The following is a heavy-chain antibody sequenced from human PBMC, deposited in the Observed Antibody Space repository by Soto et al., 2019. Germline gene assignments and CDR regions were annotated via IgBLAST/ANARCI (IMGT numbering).Heavy chain of an antibody. V-gene: IGHV4-31*03. CDR2: IYNSGST. Sequence: SETLSLTCTVSGGSISSGGYYWSWIRQHPGKGLEWIGYIYNSGSTYYNPSLKSRVTISVDTSKNQFSLKLSSVTAADTAVYYCARDGTSRYNGMDVWGQGTTVTVSS. CDR3: ARDGTSRYNGMDV. CDR1: GGSISSGGYY. J-gene: IGHJ6*02.